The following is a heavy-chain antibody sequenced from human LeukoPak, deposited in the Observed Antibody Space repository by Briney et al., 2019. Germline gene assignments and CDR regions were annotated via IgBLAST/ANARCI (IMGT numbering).Heavy chain of an antibody. CDR3: ARQAAAGIDSFDY. D-gene: IGHD6-13*01. CDR1: GGSFSGYY. CDR2: INHSGST. Sequence: SETLSLTCAVYGGSFSGYYWSWIRQPPGKGLEWIGEINHSGSTNYNPSLKSRVTISVDTSKNQFSLKLSSVTVADTAVYYCARQAAAGIDSFDYWGQGTLVTVSS. J-gene: IGHJ4*02. V-gene: IGHV4-34*01.